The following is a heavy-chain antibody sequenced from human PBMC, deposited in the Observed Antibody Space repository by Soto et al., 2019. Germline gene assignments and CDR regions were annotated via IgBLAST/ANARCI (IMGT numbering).Heavy chain of an antibody. Sequence: SVEVSCKASGFTFTSSAFQWVRQARGQRLEWIGWIAVGSGYTNYAQRFQDRVTLTRDMSTATTYMELSRLTSEDTAIYYCAADATAWQQMVPSDYWGQGTLVTVSS. J-gene: IGHJ4*02. CDR1: GFTFTSSA. CDR2: IAVGSGYT. CDR3: AADATAWQQMVPSDY. D-gene: IGHD2-8*01. V-gene: IGHV1-58*01.